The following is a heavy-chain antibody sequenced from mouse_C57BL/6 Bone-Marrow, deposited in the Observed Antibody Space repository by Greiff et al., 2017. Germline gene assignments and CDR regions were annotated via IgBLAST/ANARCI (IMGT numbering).Heavy chain of an antibody. CDR1: GFNIKDDY. CDR3: TSPVGADFDY. CDR2: IDPENGDT. Sequence: VQLQQSGAELVRPGASVKLSCTASGFNIKDDYMHWVKQRPEQGLEWIGWIDPENGDTEYASKFQGKATITADTSSNTAYLQLSSLTSEDTAVYYCTSPVGADFDYWGQGTTLTVSS. J-gene: IGHJ2*01. D-gene: IGHD1-1*01. V-gene: IGHV14-4*01.